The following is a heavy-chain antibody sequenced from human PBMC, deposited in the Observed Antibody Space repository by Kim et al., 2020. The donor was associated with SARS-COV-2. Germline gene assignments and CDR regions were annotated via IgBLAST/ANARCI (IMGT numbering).Heavy chain of an antibody. CDR1: GFTFSSYA. V-gene: IGHV3-64D*06. J-gene: IGHJ6*02. CDR3: ARSSSKPIFGVVIITHGMDV. D-gene: IGHD3-3*01. Sequence: GGSLRLSCSASGFTFSSYAMHWVRQAPGKGLEYVSAISSNGGSTYYADSVKGRFTISRDNSKNTLYLQMSSLRAEDTAVYYCARSSSKPIFGVVIITHGMDVWGQGTTVTVSS. CDR2: ISSNGGST.